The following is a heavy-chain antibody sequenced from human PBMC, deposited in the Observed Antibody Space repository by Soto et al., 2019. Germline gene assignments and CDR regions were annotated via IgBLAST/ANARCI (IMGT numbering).Heavy chain of an antibody. V-gene: IGHV4-31*03. CDR1: GGSISSGGYY. J-gene: IGHJ4*02. D-gene: IGHD5-12*01. CDR3: ARVARLYYFDY. CDR2: IYYSGST. Sequence: LSLTCTVSGGSISSGGYYWSWIRQHPGKGLEWIGYIYYSGSTYYNPSLKSRVTISVDTSKNQFSLKLSSVTAADTAVHYCARVARLYYFDYWGQGTLVTVSS.